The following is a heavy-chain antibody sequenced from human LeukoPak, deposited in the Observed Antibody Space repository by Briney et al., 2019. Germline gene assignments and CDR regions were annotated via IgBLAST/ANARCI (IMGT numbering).Heavy chain of an antibody. V-gene: IGHV4-38-2*02. CDR3: ARESSSSNDAFDI. CDR1: GYSISSGYY. J-gene: IGHJ3*02. D-gene: IGHD6-6*01. Sequence: SETLSLTCTVSGYSISSGYYWGWIRQPPGKGLEWIGSIYHSGSTYYNPSLKSRVTISVDTSKNQFSLKLSSVTAADTAVYYCARESSSSNDAFDIWGQGTMVIVSS. CDR2: IYHSGST.